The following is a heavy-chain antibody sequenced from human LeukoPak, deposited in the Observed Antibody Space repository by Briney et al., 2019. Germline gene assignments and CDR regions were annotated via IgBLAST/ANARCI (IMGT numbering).Heavy chain of an antibody. V-gene: IGHV3-30*18. Sequence: GGSLRLSCAASGFTFSSYGMHWVRQAPGKGLEWVAVISYDGSNKYYADSVKGRFTISRDNSKNTLYLQMNSLRAEDTAVYYCAKALSKLVLGMYVWGQGTTVTVSS. D-gene: IGHD6-6*01. CDR2: ISYDGSNK. CDR1: GFTFSSYG. CDR3: AKALSKLVLGMYV. J-gene: IGHJ6*02.